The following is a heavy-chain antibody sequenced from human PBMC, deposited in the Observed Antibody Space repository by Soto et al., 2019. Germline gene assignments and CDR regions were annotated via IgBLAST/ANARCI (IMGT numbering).Heavy chain of an antibody. J-gene: IGHJ4*02. CDR3: ADSWLPTSY. CDR1: GFSFSHYW. Sequence: GGSVRLSCAASGFSFSHYWMHWVRQAPGKGLVWVSRISPDGRTTTYADSVKGRFTISRDNARSTLYLQMNSLTVEDGAVYYCADSWLPTSYWGPGTLVTVSS. CDR2: ISPDGRTT. D-gene: IGHD3-10*01. V-gene: IGHV3-74*01.